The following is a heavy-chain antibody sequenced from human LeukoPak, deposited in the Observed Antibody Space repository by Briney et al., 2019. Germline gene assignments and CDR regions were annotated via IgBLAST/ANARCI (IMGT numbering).Heavy chain of an antibody. CDR1: GYTFTSYY. J-gene: IGHJ4*02. CDR2: INPSGGST. CDR3: ARDQGLTGYFDY. D-gene: IGHD3-9*01. V-gene: IGHV1-46*01. Sequence: ASVKVSCKTSGYTFTSYYMHWVRQAPGQGLEWMGIINPSGGSTSYAQKFQGRVTMTRDTSTSTVYMELSSVRSEDTAVYYCARDQGLTGYFDYWGQGALVTVSS.